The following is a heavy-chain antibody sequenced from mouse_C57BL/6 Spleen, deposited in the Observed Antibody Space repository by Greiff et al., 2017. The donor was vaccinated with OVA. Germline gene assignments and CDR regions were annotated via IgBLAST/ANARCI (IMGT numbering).Heavy chain of an antibody. Sequence: QVQLQQPGAELVKPGASVKMSCKASGYTFTSYWITWVKQRPGQGLEWIGDIYPGSGSTNYNEKFKSKATLTVDTSSSTAYMQLSSLTSEDSAVYYCARETYYDYDQAWFAYWGQGTLVTVSA. V-gene: IGHV1-55*01. CDR2: IYPGSGST. J-gene: IGHJ3*01. CDR3: ARETYYDYDQAWFAY. D-gene: IGHD2-4*01. CDR1: GYTFTSYW.